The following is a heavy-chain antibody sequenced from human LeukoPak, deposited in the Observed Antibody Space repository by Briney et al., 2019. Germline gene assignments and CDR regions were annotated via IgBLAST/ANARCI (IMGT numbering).Heavy chain of an antibody. CDR2: IKQDGSEK. V-gene: IGHV3-7*03. J-gene: IGHJ4*02. D-gene: IGHD3-3*01. CDR3: ANSRITIFGVVIPIDY. Sequence: GSLRLSCAASGFTFSSYWMSWVRQAPGKGLEWVANIKQDGSEKYYVDSVKGRFTISRDNAKNSLYLQMNSLRAEDTAVYYCANSRITIFGVVIPIDYWGQGTLVTVSS. CDR1: GFTFSSYW.